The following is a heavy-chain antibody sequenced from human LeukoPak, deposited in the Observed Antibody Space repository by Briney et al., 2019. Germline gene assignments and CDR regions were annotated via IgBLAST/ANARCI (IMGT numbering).Heavy chain of an antibody. D-gene: IGHD2-21*01. V-gene: IGHV3-23*01. CDR3: ADFAATGDGY. CDR1: GFTFSNYA. J-gene: IGHJ4*02. CDR2: ITGSGNIT. Sequence: GGSLRLSCAASGFTFSNYAMSWVRQAPGKGLEWVSAITGSGNITYYADSVKGRFTISRDNSRDTLYLQMNSLRAEDTAVYYCADFAATGDGYWGQGTLVTVSS.